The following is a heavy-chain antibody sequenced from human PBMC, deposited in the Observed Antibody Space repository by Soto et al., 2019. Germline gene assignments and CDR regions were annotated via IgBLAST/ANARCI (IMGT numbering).Heavy chain of an antibody. V-gene: IGHV4-61*01. CDR1: SGSVSSGTYY. Sequence: QVQLQESGPGLVKPSETLSLPCSVSSGSVSSGTYYWSWIRQHPGRGLEWIGHIYSSGSTNYHPSLKSRVTISVDTSKNQFSLILSSVTAADTAMYYCARDSEAAGYQDWGKGTLVTVSS. D-gene: IGHD2-2*03. J-gene: IGHJ1*01. CDR2: IYSSGST. CDR3: ARDSEAAGYQD.